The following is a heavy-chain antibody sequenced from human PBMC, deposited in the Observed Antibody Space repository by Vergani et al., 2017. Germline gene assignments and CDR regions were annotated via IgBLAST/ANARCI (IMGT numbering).Heavy chain of an antibody. CDR1: GGTFSSYA. CDR3: ARGSVGYCSGXSCYSIHGAGIFDY. J-gene: IGHJ4*02. V-gene: IGHV1-69*12. Sequence: QVQLVQSGAEVKKPGSSVKVSCKASGGTFSSYAISWVRQAPGQGLEWMGGIIPIFGTANYAQKFQGRVTITADESTSPAYMELSSLRSEDTAVYYCARGSVGYCSGXSCYSIHGAGIFDYWSQGTLVTVSS. D-gene: IGHD2-15*01. CDR2: IIPIFGTA.